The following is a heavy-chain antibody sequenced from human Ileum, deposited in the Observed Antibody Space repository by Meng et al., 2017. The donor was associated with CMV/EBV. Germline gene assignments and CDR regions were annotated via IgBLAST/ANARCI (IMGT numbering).Heavy chain of an antibody. CDR3: VRQVVAASFDY. Sequence: VPLTESGPGLGKPSKTPSLTCTVSGGSITSGNYYWSWIRQPPGRGLEWIGYIYYSGSPYYKPSLKSRVTISLDTSKNQFSLNLRSVTATDSAVYYCVRQVVAASFDYWGQGALVTVSS. CDR2: IYYSGSP. V-gene: IGHV4-30-4*08. CDR1: GGSITSGNYY. J-gene: IGHJ4*02. D-gene: IGHD2-15*01.